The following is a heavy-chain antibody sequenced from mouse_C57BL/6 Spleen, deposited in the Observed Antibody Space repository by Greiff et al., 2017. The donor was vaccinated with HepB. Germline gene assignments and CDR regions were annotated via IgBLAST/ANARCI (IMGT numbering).Heavy chain of an antibody. CDR2: ISYDGSN. D-gene: IGHD2-3*01. Sequence: VQLKESGPGLVKPSQSLSLTCSVTGYSITSGYYWNWIRQFPGNKLEWIGYISYDGSNKYNPSLKNRISITRDTSKNQFFLKLNSVTTEDTATYYCARNGYYEDYFDYWGQGTTLTVSS. J-gene: IGHJ2*01. CDR3: ARNGYYEDYFDY. V-gene: IGHV3-6*01. CDR1: GYSITSGYY.